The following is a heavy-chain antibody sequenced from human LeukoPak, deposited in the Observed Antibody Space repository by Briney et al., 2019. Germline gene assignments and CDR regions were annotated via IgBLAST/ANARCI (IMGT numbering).Heavy chain of an antibody. D-gene: IGHD3-16*01. Sequence: GGPLRLSCAASGFTVSSNYMSWVRQAPGKGLEWVSVIYSGGSTYYADSVKGRFTISRDNSKNTLYLQMNSLRAEDTAVYYCARDSRGGGPDFDYWGQGTLVTVSS. J-gene: IGHJ4*02. CDR2: IYSGGST. CDR1: GFTVSSNY. V-gene: IGHV3-66*01. CDR3: ARDSRGGGPDFDY.